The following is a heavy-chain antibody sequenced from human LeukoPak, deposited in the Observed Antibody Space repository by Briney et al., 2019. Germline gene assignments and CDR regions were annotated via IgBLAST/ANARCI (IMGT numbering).Heavy chain of an antibody. CDR2: IYYSGST. V-gene: IGHV4-59*01. J-gene: IGHJ4*02. CDR1: GGSISSYY. CDR3: ARDRRAVAGKHFDY. Sequence: SETLSLTCTVSGGSISSYYWSWIRQPPGKGLEWIGYIYYSGSTNYNPSLKSRVTISVDTSKNQFSLKLSSVTAADTAVYYCARDRRAVAGKHFDYWGQGTLVTVSS. D-gene: IGHD6-19*01.